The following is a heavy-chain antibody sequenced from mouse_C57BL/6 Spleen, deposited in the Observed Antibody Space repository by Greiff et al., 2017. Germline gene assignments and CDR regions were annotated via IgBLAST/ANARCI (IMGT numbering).Heavy chain of an antibody. D-gene: IGHD1-1*01. Sequence: EVQGVESGGGLVQPKGSLKLSCAASGFSFNTYAMNWVRQAPGKGLEWVARIRSKSNNYATYYADSVKDRFTISRDDAESMLYLQMNNLKTEDTAMYYCVRQEYYGSNAMDYWGQGTSVTVSS. CDR2: IRSKSNNYAT. CDR3: VRQEYYGSNAMDY. V-gene: IGHV10-1*01. J-gene: IGHJ4*01. CDR1: GFSFNTYA.